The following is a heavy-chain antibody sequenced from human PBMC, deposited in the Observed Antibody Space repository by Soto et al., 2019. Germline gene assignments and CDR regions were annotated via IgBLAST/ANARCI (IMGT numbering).Heavy chain of an antibody. V-gene: IGHV1-18*01. Sequence: QVQLVQSGAEVKKPGASVKVSCKASGYTFTSYHINWVRQAPGQGLEWMGWISAYNGNTNYAQKLQGRVTMTTDTPTSKAYMELRSLRSDYTAVYYCARDAPPADYWGQGTLVTVSS. CDR3: ARDAPPADY. J-gene: IGHJ4*02. CDR2: ISAYNGNT. CDR1: GYTFTSYH.